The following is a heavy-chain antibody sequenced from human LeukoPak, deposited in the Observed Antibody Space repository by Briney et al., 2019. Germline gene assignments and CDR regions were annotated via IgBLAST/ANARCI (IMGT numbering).Heavy chain of an antibody. CDR2: IIPILGIA. CDR3: ARVGNSKAFDI. Sequence: ASVKVSCKASGGTFSSYAISWVRQAPGQGLEWMGRIIPILGIANYAQKFQGRVTITADKSTSTAYMELSSLRSEDTAVYYCARVGNSKAFDIWGQGTMVTVSS. J-gene: IGHJ3*02. D-gene: IGHD4-23*01. V-gene: IGHV1-69*04. CDR1: GGTFSSYA.